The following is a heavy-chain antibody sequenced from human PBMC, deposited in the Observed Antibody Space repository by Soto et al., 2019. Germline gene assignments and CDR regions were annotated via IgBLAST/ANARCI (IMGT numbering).Heavy chain of an antibody. CDR1: GFTFSSYG. CDR3: AKDRARYCGGGSCYSIFDS. V-gene: IGHV3-30*18. Sequence: QVQLVESGGGVVQPGRSLGLSCAASGFTFSSYGMHWVRQAPGKGLEWVAVISYDGSNKYYADSVKGRFTISRDNSKNTLYLQMNSLRAEDTAVYYCAKDRARYCGGGSCYSIFDSWGQGTLVTVSS. D-gene: IGHD2-15*01. CDR2: ISYDGSNK. J-gene: IGHJ4*02.